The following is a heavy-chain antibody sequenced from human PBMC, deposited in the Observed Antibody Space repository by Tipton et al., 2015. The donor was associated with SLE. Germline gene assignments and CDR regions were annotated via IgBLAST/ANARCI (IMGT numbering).Heavy chain of an antibody. J-gene: IGHJ4*02. CDR2: IYHSGST. CDR3: ARDDGGEGDY. D-gene: IGHD4-23*01. V-gene: IGHV4-39*07. Sequence: TLSLTCTVSGGSISSSSYYWGWIRQPPGKGLEWIGEIYHSGSTNYNPSLKSRVTISVDTSKNQSSLKLSSVTAADTAVYYCARDDGGEGDYWGQGTLVTVSS. CDR1: GGSISSSSYY.